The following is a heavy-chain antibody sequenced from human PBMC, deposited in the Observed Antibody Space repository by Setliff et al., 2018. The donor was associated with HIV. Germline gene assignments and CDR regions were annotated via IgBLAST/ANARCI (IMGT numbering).Heavy chain of an antibody. CDR1: GTSISSGGYC. CDR3: ARLQFLKSWFDP. D-gene: IGHD3-3*01. J-gene: IGHJ5*02. Sequence: SETLSLTCTISGTSISSGGYCWSWIRQHPGKGLEWIGYVQNDESTYSNPSLRSRVIISIDTSMNQFSLKLRSVTAADTAIYYCARLQFLKSWFDPLGQGTLVTVSS. V-gene: IGHV4-31*03. CDR2: VQNDEST.